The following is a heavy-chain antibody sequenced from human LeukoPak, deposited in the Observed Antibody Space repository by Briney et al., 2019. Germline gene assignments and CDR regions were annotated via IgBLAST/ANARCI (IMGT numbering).Heavy chain of an antibody. J-gene: IGHJ4*02. V-gene: IGHV3-23*01. CDR3: AKDRGFGEYFPFFY. CDR2: ISGSGDRI. CDR1: GLTISSSG. Sequence: GGSLRLSCAASGLTISSSGMSWVRQAPGKGLEWVSAISGSGDRIHYADSVKGRFTISRDNSKNTLYLQMNSLRAEDTAVYYCAKDRGFGEYFPFFYWGQGTLVTVSS. D-gene: IGHD3-10*01.